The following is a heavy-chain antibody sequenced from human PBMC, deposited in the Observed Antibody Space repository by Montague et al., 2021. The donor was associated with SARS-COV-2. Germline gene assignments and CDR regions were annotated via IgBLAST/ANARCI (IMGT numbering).Heavy chain of an antibody. J-gene: IGHJ3*02. CDR1: GGSISSYY. D-gene: IGHD3-22*01. CDR2: LYTSGST. CDR3: ARERGPYYFDSSGYHNASVI. V-gene: IGHV4-4*07. Sequence: SETLSLTCTVSGGSISSYYWSWIRQPAGKGLEWIGRLYTSGSTNYNPSLKSRVTISVDTSKNQFSLKLSSVTAADTAVYYCARERGPYYFDSSGYHNASVIWGQGTMVTVSS.